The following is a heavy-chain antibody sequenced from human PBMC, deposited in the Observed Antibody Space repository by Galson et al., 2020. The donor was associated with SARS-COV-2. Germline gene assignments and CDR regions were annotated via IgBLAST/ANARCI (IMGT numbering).Heavy chain of an antibody. J-gene: IGHJ4*02. CDR1: GYTFTSYG. Sequence: ASVKVSCKASGYTFTSYGYSWVRQAPGQGLEWMGWISAYNGDTDFAQRFQGRVTLTTDTSTSTAYMELGSLTSDDTAVYYCAREPTILRIAGSSQRFVDYWGQGSLVTVSS. CDR3: AREPTILRIAGSSQRFVDY. CDR2: ISAYNGDT. V-gene: IGHV1-18*01. D-gene: IGHD2-2*02.